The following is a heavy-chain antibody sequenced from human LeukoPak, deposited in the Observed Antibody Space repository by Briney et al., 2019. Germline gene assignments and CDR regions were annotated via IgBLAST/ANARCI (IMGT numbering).Heavy chain of an antibody. Sequence: ASVKVSCKASGYAFTSYDINWVRQATGQGLEWMGYMNPNSGNGGYAQKFQGRVTITTDTSISTAYMELSGLTSEDTAVFYCARELRRDDIWGQGTLVTVSS. V-gene: IGHV1-8*03. CDR1: GYAFTSYD. CDR3: ARELRRDDI. D-gene: IGHD6-25*01. J-gene: IGHJ3*02. CDR2: MNPNSGNG.